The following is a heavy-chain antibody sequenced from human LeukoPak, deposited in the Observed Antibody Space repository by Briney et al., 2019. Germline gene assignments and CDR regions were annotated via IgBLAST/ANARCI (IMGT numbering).Heavy chain of an antibody. J-gene: IGHJ2*01. Sequence: GGSLRLSCAASGFTFSSYAMSWVRQAPGKGLEWVSAISGSGGSTYYADSVKGRFTISRDNAENTLYLQMNSLRAEDTAVYYCARVGSGYWYFNLWGRGTLVTVSS. D-gene: IGHD6-19*01. V-gene: IGHV3-23*01. CDR2: ISGSGGST. CDR3: ARVGSGYWYFNL. CDR1: GFTFSSYA.